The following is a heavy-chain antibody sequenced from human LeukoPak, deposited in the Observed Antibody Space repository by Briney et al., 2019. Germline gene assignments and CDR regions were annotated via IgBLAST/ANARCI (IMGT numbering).Heavy chain of an antibody. CDR3: ARDTATSMRPWGMDV. Sequence: GGSLRLSCGASGFAFSSYGMHWVHQAPGKGLEWVAVIWTDGSNKYYADSVKGRFTVSRDNSKNTLYLQMNSLRAQDTAVYYCARDTATSMRPWGMDVWGQGTTVTVSS. CDR1: GFAFSSYG. CDR2: IWTDGSNK. J-gene: IGHJ6*02. D-gene: IGHD2/OR15-2a*01. V-gene: IGHV3-33*01.